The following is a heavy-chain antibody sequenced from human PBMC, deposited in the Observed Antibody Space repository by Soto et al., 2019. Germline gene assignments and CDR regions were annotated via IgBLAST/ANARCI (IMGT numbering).Heavy chain of an antibody. CDR3: ARDLEYYDILTGYYRHYYYGMDV. D-gene: IGHD3-9*01. CDR2: IWYDGSNK. CDR1: GFTFSSYG. Sequence: QPGGSLRLSCAASGFTFSSYGMHWVRQAPGKGLEWVAVIWYDGSNKYYADSVKGRFTISRDNSKNTLYLQMNSLRAEDTAVYYCARDLEYYDILTGYYRHYYYGMDVWGQGTTVTVSS. V-gene: IGHV3-33*01. J-gene: IGHJ6*02.